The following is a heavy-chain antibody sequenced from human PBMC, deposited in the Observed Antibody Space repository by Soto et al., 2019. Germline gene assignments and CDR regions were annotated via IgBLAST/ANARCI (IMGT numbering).Heavy chain of an antibody. J-gene: IGHJ4*02. Sequence: GGSLRLSCAASGFTFSSYAMHWVRQAPGKGLKWVAVISYDGSNKYYADSVKGRFTISRDNSKNTLYLQMNSLRAEDTAVYYCARPNRRDGYNFDYWGQGTLVTVSS. CDR3: ARPNRRDGYNFDY. D-gene: IGHD5-12*01. V-gene: IGHV3-30*04. CDR1: GFTFSSYA. CDR2: ISYDGSNK.